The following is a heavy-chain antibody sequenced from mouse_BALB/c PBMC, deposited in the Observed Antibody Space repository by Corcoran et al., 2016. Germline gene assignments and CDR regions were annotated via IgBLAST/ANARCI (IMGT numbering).Heavy chain of an antibody. J-gene: IGHJ4*01. CDR1: GFNIKDTY. D-gene: IGHD4-1*01. Sequence: EVQLQQSGAELMKPGASVKLSCTASGFNIKDTYMHWVKQRPEQGLEWNGRIDPANGNTKYDPKFQGKATITADTSSNTAYLQLSSLTSEDTAVYYCARANWVYSMDYWGQGTSVTVSS. V-gene: IGHV14-3*02. CDR3: ARANWVYSMDY. CDR2: IDPANGNT.